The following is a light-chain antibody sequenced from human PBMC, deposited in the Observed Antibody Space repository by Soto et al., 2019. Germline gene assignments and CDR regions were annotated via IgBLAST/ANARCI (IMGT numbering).Light chain of an antibody. J-gene: IGKJ1*01. V-gene: IGKV1-8*01. CDR3: QQYYSYPRRT. Sequence: AIRMTQSPSSLSASTGDRVTITCRASQGISSYLAWYQQKPGKAPKLLIYAASTLQSGVPSRFSGSGSGTDFTLTISCLQSEDFATYYCQQYYSYPRRTFGQGTKV. CDR1: QGISSY. CDR2: AAS.